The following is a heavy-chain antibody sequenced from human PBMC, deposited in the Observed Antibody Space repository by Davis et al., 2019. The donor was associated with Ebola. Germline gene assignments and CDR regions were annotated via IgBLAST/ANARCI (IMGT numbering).Heavy chain of an antibody. CDR1: GFTFTTYA. V-gene: IGHV3-23*01. CDR2: LSSGGDAT. CDR3: VKHALYNGRYGPIDK. D-gene: IGHD2-8*01. J-gene: IGHJ3*02. Sequence: PGGSLRLSCAASGFTFTTYAMSWVRQTPGKGLEWVSTLSSGGDATYYADFVKGRFTISRDKFRNMLYLQMSFLRAEDTAVYSGVKHALYNGRYGPIDKWGQGTMVTVSS.